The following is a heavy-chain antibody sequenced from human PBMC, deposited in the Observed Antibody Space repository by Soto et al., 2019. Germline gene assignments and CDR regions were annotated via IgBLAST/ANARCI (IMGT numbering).Heavy chain of an antibody. V-gene: IGHV3-7*01. J-gene: IGHJ4*02. Sequence: EVHLVESGGGLVQTGGSLRLSCAIFESTVSRDWMNWVRQAPGKGLEWVAHINHDGSETYYLDSVEGRFTISRDNAKNSLYLQMNSPSPRVTAMYSCSGGVGDAVWGQGTLVTVSS. CDR2: INHDGSET. D-gene: IGHD1-26*01. CDR1: ESTVSRDW. CDR3: SGGVGDAV.